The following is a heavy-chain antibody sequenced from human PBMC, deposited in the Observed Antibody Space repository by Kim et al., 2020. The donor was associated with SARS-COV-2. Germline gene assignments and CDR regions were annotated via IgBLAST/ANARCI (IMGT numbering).Heavy chain of an antibody. CDR1: GFTFSTSA. CDR2: IVVGSGNT. J-gene: IGHJ4*02. CDR3: AADQILEFI. V-gene: IGHV1-58*01. Sequence: SVKVSCKASGFTFSTSAVQWVRQARGQRLEWIGWIVVGSGNTNYAQKFQERVTITRDMSTNTAYMELNSLRSDDTAVYFCAADQILEFIWGQGTPVTVSS.